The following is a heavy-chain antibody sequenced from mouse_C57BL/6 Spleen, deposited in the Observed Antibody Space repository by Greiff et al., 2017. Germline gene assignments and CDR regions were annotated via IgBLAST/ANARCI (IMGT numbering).Heavy chain of an antibody. CDR2: IDPSDSYT. J-gene: IGHJ4*01. D-gene: IGHD1-1*01. CDR3: ARRGYGSLMDY. V-gene: IGHV1-50*01. Sequence: VQLQQSGAELVKPGASVKLSCKASGYTFTSYWMQWVKQRPGQGLEWIGEIDPSDSYTNYNQKFKGKATLTVDTSSSTAYMQLSSLTSEDSAVYYCARRGYGSLMDYWGQGTSVTVSS. CDR1: GYTFTSYW.